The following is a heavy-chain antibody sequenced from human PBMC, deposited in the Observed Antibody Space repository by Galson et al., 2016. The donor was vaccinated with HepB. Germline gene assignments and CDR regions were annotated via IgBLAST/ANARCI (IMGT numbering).Heavy chain of an antibody. CDR2: IWYDGSNK. CDR1: GFTFSSYA. CDR3: AREWELTTVDPQAFDL. V-gene: IGHV3-30-3*01. Sequence: SLRLSCAASGFTFSSYAMHWVRQAPGKGLEWVAVIWYDGSNKYYADSVKGRVTMTRDRSKSTVYMDLSSLRGDDTAVYFCAREWELTTVDPQAFDLWGQGTKVVVSS. D-gene: IGHD4-23*01. J-gene: IGHJ3*01.